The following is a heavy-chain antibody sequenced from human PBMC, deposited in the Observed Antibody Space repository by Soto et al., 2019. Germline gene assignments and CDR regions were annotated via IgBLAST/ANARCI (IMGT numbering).Heavy chain of an antibody. CDR3: ARHLRMAAAKHYFDS. Sequence: QVQLQESGPGLVKPSDTLSLTCTVSGGSISNYYWSWIRQPPGKGLEWIGYIYLSGSTNYNPSLKRRVTMSVDTAKNQFSLNLRSVTAADTAVYYCARHLRMAAAKHYFDSWGPGTLVTVSS. D-gene: IGHD6-13*01. CDR2: IYLSGST. V-gene: IGHV4-59*08. J-gene: IGHJ4*02. CDR1: GGSISNYY.